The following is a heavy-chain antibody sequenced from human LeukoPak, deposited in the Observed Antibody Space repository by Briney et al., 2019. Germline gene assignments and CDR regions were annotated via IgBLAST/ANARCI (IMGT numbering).Heavy chain of an antibody. CDR3: ARAPGYSYGYPYYYDSSGYSQFDY. CDR1: GVSISSSNSY. CDR2: IYYSGST. D-gene: IGHD3-22*01. V-gene: IGHV4-39*07. J-gene: IGHJ4*02. Sequence: SETLSLTCTVSGVSISSSNSYWGWIRQPPGKGLEWIGSIYYSGSTYYNPSLKSRVTISVDTSKNQFSLKLSSVTAADTAVYYCARAPGYSYGYPYYYDSSGYSQFDYWGQGTLVTVSS.